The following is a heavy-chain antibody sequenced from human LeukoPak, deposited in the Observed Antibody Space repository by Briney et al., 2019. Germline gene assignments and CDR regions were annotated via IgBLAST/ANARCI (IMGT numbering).Heavy chain of an antibody. J-gene: IGHJ3*02. Sequence: PGGSLRLSCAASGFTFSSHWMHWVRQAPGKGLVWVSRINSDGSSTTYADSMKGRFTISRDNAKNTLYLQMNSLRAEDTAVYYCARVLAVAGTGAFDMWGRGTMVTVSS. CDR2: INSDGSST. CDR1: GFTFSSHW. V-gene: IGHV3-74*01. CDR3: ARVLAVAGTGAFDM. D-gene: IGHD6-19*01.